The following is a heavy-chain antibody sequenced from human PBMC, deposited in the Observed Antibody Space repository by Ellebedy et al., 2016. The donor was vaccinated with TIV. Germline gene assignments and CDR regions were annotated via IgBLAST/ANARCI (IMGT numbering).Heavy chain of an antibody. CDR3: ARAGGRHSTGSGFY. CDR2: IKEDGSEA. Sequence: PGGSLRLSCAASGFTFNSYAMHWVRQAPGKGLEWAANIKEDGSEAYYVDSVEGRFTISRDNAKNSLYLQMSNLRAEDTAVFYCARAGGRHSTGSGFYWGQGTRVTVST. V-gene: IGHV3-7*03. J-gene: IGHJ4*02. CDR1: GFTFNSYA. D-gene: IGHD2-2*01.